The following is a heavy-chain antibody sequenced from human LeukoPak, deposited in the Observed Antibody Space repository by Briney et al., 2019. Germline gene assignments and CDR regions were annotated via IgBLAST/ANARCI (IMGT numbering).Heavy chain of an antibody. V-gene: IGHV4-34*01. Sequence: PSETLSLTCTVSGDSMSDYFWSGIRQPPGKGLEWIGEINHSGSTNYNPSLKSRVTISVDTSKNQFSLKLSSVTAADTAVYYCARPVGIVGATTVDYWGQGTLATVSS. J-gene: IGHJ4*02. D-gene: IGHD1-26*01. CDR3: ARPVGIVGATTVDY. CDR1: GDSMSDYF. CDR2: INHSGST.